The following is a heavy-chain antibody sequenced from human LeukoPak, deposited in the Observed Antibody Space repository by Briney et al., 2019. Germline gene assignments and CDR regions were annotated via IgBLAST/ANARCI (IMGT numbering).Heavy chain of an antibody. Sequence: KPSETLSLTCTVSGGSISSYYWSWIRQPPGKGLEWIGYIYYSGSTNYNPSLKSRVTISVDTSKNQFSLKLSSVTAADTAVYYCARSPRRHYSDWFDPWGQGTLVTVSS. CDR2: IYYSGST. V-gene: IGHV4-59*01. CDR3: ARSPRRHYSDWFDP. D-gene: IGHD2-15*01. CDR1: GGSISSYY. J-gene: IGHJ5*02.